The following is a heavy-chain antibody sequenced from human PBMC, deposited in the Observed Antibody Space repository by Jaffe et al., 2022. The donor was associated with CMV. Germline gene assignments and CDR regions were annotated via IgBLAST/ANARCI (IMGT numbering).Heavy chain of an antibody. CDR3: AKSLRYFDWFDGMDV. V-gene: IGHV3-9*01. CDR2: ISWNSGSI. D-gene: IGHD3-9*01. J-gene: IGHJ6*02. Sequence: EVQLVESGGGLVQPGRSLRLSCAASGFTFDDYAMHWVRQAPGKGLEWVSGISWNSGSIGYADSVKGRFTISRDNAKNSLYLQMNSLRAEDTALYYCAKSLRYFDWFDGMDVWGQGTTVTVSS. CDR1: GFTFDDYA.